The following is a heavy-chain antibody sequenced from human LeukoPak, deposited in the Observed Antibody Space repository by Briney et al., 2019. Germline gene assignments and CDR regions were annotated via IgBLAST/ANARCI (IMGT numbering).Heavy chain of an antibody. J-gene: IGHJ4*02. Sequence: GGSLRLSCAASGFTFSNARMSWVRQAPGKGLEWVGRIKSKADSGTTDYAALVKGRFTISRDDSKNTLYLQMDSLKTEDTAVYYCTTVYCSTTSCKPGTDYWGQGTLVTVSS. CDR2: IKSKADSGTT. CDR1: GFTFSNAR. V-gene: IGHV3-15*01. CDR3: TTVYCSTTSCKPGTDY. D-gene: IGHD2-2*01.